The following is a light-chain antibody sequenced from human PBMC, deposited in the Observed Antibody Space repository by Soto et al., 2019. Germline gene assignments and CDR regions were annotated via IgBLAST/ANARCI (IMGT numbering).Light chain of an antibody. CDR3: QQYAFSPFT. V-gene: IGKV3-20*01. CDR2: ATS. CDR1: QSVSSSY. J-gene: IGKJ3*01. Sequence: ERVLTQAAGALSLSPGERATLSCRASQSVSSSYLGWFQQKPGQAPRLLIYATSSRATGIPDRFSGSGSGTDFTLTIIRLETEDFAVYYCQQYAFSPFTFGPGTKVDI.